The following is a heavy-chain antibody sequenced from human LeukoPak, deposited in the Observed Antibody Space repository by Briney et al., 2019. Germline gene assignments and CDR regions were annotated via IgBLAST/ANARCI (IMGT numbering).Heavy chain of an antibody. V-gene: IGHV5-51*01. CDR2: IYPGDSDI. CDR3: AKGGEPTGFHY. CDR1: GYIFTTHW. Sequence: GESLKISCKGSGYIFTTHWIGCVRQMPGRGLEWMGIIYPGDSDIRYSPSFEGQVTFSADKSISTAYLQWSSRKASDTAMYYCAKGGEPTGFHYWGQGTLVTVSS. J-gene: IGHJ4*02. D-gene: IGHD3-16*01.